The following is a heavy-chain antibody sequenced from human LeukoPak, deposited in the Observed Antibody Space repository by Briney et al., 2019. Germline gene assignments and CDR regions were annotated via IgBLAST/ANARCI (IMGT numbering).Heavy chain of an antibody. CDR2: IYSGGST. D-gene: IGHD3-9*01. Sequence: GGSLRLSCAASGFTVSSNYMSWVRQAPGKGLEWVSVIYSGGSTYYADSVKGRFTISRDNSKNTLYLQMNSLRAEDTAVYYCARGDYDILTGYYEAYWGQGTLVTVSS. J-gene: IGHJ4*02. V-gene: IGHV3-53*01. CDR3: ARGDYDILTGYYEAY. CDR1: GFTVSSNY.